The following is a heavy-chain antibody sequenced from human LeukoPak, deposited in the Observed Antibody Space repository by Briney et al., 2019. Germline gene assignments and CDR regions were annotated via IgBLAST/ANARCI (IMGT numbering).Heavy chain of an antibody. CDR1: GGTFSSYA. J-gene: IGHJ3*02. CDR2: IIPIFGTA. V-gene: IGHV1-69*13. CDR3: ARPSHSGYLDGGACDI. D-gene: IGHD6-25*01. Sequence: ASVKVSCKASGGTFSSYAISWVRQAPGQGLEWMGGIIPIFGTANYAQKFQGRVTITADESTSTAYMELSSLRSEDTAVYYCARPSHSGYLDGGACDIWGQGTMVTVSS.